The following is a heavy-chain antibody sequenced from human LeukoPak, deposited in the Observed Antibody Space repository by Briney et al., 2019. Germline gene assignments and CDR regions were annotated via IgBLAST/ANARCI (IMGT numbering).Heavy chain of an antibody. D-gene: IGHD6-13*01. Sequence: GGSLILSCAALRFTFSDYYMSCFPRAPGKGLEWASYISDSSDDKRYADSVKGRFTIPRDNVKNLLSLEMSGLRAEDTAVYYCGFIAPDGIWGQGTLVTVSS. CDR2: ISDSSDDK. CDR1: RFTFSDYY. V-gene: IGHV3-11*03. J-gene: IGHJ4*02. CDR3: GFIAPDGI.